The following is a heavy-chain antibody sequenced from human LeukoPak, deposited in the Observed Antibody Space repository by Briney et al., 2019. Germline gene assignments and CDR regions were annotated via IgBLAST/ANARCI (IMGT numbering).Heavy chain of an antibody. V-gene: IGHV3-49*04. CDR1: GFTFSSYG. Sequence: GGSLRLSCAASGFTFSSYGMHWVRQAPGKGLEWVGFIRSKAYGGTTEYAASVKGRFTISRDDSKSIAYLQMNSLKTEDTAVYYCTRDGRPYNWNYDYWGQGTLVTVSS. J-gene: IGHJ4*02. CDR2: IRSKAYGGTT. D-gene: IGHD1-7*01. CDR3: TRDGRPYNWNYDY.